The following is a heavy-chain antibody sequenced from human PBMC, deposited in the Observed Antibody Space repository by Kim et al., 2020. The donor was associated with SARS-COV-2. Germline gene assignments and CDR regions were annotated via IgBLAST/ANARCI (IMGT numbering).Heavy chain of an antibody. CDR3: ARSALMVRGVIRGYYYMDV. D-gene: IGHD3-10*01. J-gene: IGHJ6*03. V-gene: IGHV3-33*01. Sequence: GGSLRLSCAASGFTFSSYGMHWVRQAPGKGLEWVAVIWYDGSNKYYADSVKGRFTISRDNSNNTLYLQMNSLRAEDTAVYYCARSALMVRGVIRGYYYMDVWGKGTTVTVSS. CDR2: IWYDGSNK. CDR1: GFTFSSYG.